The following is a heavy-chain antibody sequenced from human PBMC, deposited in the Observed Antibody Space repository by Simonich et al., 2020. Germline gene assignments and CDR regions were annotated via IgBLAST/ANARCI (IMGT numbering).Heavy chain of an antibody. CDR3: ARDYSNYDAFDI. CDR2: IKIKGSRT. D-gene: IGHD4-4*01. CDR1: GFTFSSYW. J-gene: IGHJ3*02. Sequence: EVQLVESGGGLVQPGGSLRLSCAASGFTFSSYWMHWVRQAPGKGLGLVSRIKIKGSRTSYADSVKGRFTISRDNAKNTLYLQMNSLRAEDTALYYCARDYSNYDAFDIWGQGTMVTVSS. V-gene: IGHV3-74*01.